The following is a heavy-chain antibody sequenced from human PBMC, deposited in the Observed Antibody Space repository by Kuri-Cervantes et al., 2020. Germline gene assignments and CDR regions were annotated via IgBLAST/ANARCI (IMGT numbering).Heavy chain of an antibody. CDR1: GYTFTKYG. CDR3: ARISSSWYANY. D-gene: IGHD6-13*01. V-gene: IGHV1-18*01. CDR2: ISAFNGNT. Sequence: ASVKVFCKASGYTFTKYGISWVRQAPGQGLEWMGWISAFNGNTDYAQKFQGRVTMTRDTSTSTVYMELSNLRSEDTAVYYCARISSSWYANYWGQGTLVTVSS. J-gene: IGHJ4*02.